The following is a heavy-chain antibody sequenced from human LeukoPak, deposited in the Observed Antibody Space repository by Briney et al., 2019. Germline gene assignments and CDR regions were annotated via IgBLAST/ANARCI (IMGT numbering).Heavy chain of an antibody. J-gene: IGHJ4*02. CDR1: GASVNTVNYY. Sequence: KPSQTLSLTCTVSGASVNTVNYYWHWVRQPAGKGLVWIGRIYTTGSTNYNPSLKSRVTISLDRSKNQFSLNLSSVTAADTALYYCARGRRWLQLLFDYWGQGTLVTVSS. V-gene: IGHV4-61*02. CDR2: IYTTGST. D-gene: IGHD5-24*01. CDR3: ARGRRWLQLLFDY.